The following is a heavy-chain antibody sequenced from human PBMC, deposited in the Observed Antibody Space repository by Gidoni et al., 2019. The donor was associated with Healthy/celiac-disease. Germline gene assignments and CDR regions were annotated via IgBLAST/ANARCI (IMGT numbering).Heavy chain of an antibody. Sequence: EVQLVESGGGLVQPGRSLRLSCAASGFTFDDYAMHWVRQAPGKGLEWVSGISWNSGSIGYADSVKGRFTISRDNAKNSLYLQMNSLRAEDTALYYCAKDSIPHYYDSSGFNWFDPWGQGTLVTVSS. CDR2: ISWNSGSI. CDR1: GFTFDDYA. J-gene: IGHJ5*02. V-gene: IGHV3-9*01. D-gene: IGHD3-22*01. CDR3: AKDSIPHYYDSSGFNWFDP.